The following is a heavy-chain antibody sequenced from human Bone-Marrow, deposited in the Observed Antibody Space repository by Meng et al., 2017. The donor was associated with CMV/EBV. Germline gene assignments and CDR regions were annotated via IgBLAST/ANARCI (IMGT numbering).Heavy chain of an antibody. CDR3: AKARKSSSWYWFDP. D-gene: IGHD6-13*01. CDR2: ISDTGGRT. V-gene: IGHV3-23*01. CDR1: GITFSSYG. J-gene: IGHJ5*02. Sequence: GGSLRLSCAVSGITFSSYGMSWVRQAPGKGLEWVSGISDTGGRTYYADSVKGRFTISRDNSKNTLYLQMNSLRAEDTAVYYCAKARKSSSWYWFDPWGQGTLVTVSS.